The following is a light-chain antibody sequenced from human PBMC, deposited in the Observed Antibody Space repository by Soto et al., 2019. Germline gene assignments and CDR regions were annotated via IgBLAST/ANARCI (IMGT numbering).Light chain of an antibody. V-gene: IGKV1-39*01. CDR3: QQSYSNLIT. Sequence: DIQMTQSPSSLSASVGDSVTITCRASQSISRYLNWYQKKPGKAPKLLIYAASSLQSGVPSRVSGSGYGTALTITISSMQTEDFATYYCQQSYSNLITFGHGTRLEIK. J-gene: IGKJ5*01. CDR1: QSISRY. CDR2: AAS.